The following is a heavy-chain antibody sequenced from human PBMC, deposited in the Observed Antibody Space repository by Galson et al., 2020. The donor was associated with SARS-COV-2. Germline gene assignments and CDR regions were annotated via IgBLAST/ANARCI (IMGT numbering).Heavy chain of an antibody. CDR1: GYSITNYW. V-gene: IGHV5-51*01. D-gene: IGHD3-22*01. Sequence: GESLKISCTVSGYSITNYWIAWVRQMPGKGLEWMGIIYLADSDTRYSPSFQGQVTISADKSISTAYLQWSSLKASDTAMYYCATNYYDISGYYWRHWFDPWGQGTLVIVSS. CDR3: ATNYYDISGYYWRHWFDP. J-gene: IGHJ5*02. CDR2: IYLADSDT.